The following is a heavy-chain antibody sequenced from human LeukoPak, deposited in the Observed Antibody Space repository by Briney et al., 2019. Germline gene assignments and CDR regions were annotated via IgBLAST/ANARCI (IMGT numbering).Heavy chain of an antibody. D-gene: IGHD3-10*01. J-gene: IGHJ4*02. CDR3: ARVSRATSGLTFDY. CDR2: ISSSGSTI. CDR1: GFTFSDYY. V-gene: IGHV3-11*04. Sequence: GGSLRLSCAASGFTFSDYYMSWLRQAPGKGLEGVSYISSSGSTIYYADSVKGRFTISRDNAKNSLYLQMNSLRAEDTAVYYCARVSRATSGLTFDYWGQGTLVTVSS.